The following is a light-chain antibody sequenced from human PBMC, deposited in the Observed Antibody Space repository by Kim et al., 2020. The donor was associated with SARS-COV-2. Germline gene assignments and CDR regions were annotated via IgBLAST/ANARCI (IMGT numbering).Light chain of an antibody. Sequence: LSPGETAPLSCRASQSVSTYLAWFQQRPGQAPRLLIYDASNRATGSPARFSGSGSGTDFTLTISSLEPEDFAVYYCQHRSDWPLTFGGGTKVDIK. CDR2: DAS. CDR1: QSVSTY. V-gene: IGKV3-11*01. J-gene: IGKJ4*01. CDR3: QHRSDWPLT.